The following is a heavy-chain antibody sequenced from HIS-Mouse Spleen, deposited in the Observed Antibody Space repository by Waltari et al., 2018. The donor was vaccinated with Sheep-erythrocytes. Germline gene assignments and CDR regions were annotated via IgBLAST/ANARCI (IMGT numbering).Heavy chain of an antibody. J-gene: IGHJ4*02. CDR2: IIPILGIA. Sequence: QVQLVQSGAEVKKPGSSVKVSCKASGGTFSSYAISWVRQAPGQGLEWMGRIIPILGIANYAQKFQGRVTITADKSTSTAYMELSSLRSEDTAVYYCAQTGATTPHFDHWGQGTLVTVSS. CDR1: GGTFSSYA. D-gene: IGHD1-26*01. V-gene: IGHV1-69*04. CDR3: AQTGATTPHFDH.